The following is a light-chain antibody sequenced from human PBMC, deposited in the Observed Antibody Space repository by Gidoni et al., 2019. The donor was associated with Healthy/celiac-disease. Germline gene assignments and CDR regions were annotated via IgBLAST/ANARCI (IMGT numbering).Light chain of an antibody. CDR3: QQRSNWTPWT. CDR2: DAS. CDR1: QSVSSY. V-gene: IGKV3-11*01. J-gene: IGKJ1*01. Sequence: DIVLTQSPATLSLSPGERATLSCRASQSVSSYLAWYQQKPGQAPRLLIYDASNRATGIPARFSGSGSGTEFTLTISSLEPEDFAVYYCQQRSNWTPWTFGQGTKVEIK.